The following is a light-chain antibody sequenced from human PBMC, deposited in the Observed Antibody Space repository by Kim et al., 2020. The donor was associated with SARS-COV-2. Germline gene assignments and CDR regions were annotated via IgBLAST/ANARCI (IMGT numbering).Light chain of an antibody. CDR1: QSVRSSY. Sequence: EIVLTQSPGTLSLSPGERATLSCRASQSVRSSYLAWYQQKPGQAPRLLIYGASSRATGIPDRFSGSGSGTDFTLTISRLEPEDFAVYYWQQYGSTPYTFGQGTKLEI. CDR2: GAS. J-gene: IGKJ2*01. CDR3: QQYGSTPYT. V-gene: IGKV3-20*01.